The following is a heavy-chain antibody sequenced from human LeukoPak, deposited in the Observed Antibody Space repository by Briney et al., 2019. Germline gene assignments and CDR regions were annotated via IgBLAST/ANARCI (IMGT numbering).Heavy chain of an antibody. CDR3: ASQGRDGYTTGFDY. D-gene: IGHD5-24*01. Sequence: GGSLRLSCAASGFTFSSYWMSWVRQAPGEGLEWVANIKQDGSEKYYVDSVKGRFTISKDNAKNSLYLQMNSLRAEHTAVYYCASQGRDGYTTGFDYWGQGTLVTVSS. J-gene: IGHJ4*02. CDR1: GFTFSSYW. V-gene: IGHV3-7*01. CDR2: IKQDGSEK.